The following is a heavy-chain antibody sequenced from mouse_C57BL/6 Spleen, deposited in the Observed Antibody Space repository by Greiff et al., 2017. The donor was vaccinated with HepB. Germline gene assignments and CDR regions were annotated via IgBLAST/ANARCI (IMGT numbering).Heavy chain of an antibody. J-gene: IGHJ1*03. V-gene: IGHV2-9*01. Sequence: QVQLKESGPGLVAPSQSLSITCTASGFSLTSYGVDWVRQPPGKGLEWLGVIWGGGSTNYNSALMSRLSISKDNSKSQVCLKMNSLQTDDTAMYCCAKRGSTVPYWYFDVWGTGTTVTVSS. CDR3: AKRGSTVPYWYFDV. CDR1: GFSLTSYG. CDR2: IWGGGST. D-gene: IGHD1-1*01.